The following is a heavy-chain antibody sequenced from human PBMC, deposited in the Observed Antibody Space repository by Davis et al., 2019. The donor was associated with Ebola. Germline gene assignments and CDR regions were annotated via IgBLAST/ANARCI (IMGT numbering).Heavy chain of an antibody. CDR2: IYYSGST. V-gene: IGHV4-59*01. CDR3: ARGHSSSPIDP. CDR1: GGSFSGYY. J-gene: IGHJ5*02. D-gene: IGHD6-6*01. Sequence: PSETLSLTCAVYGGSFSGYYWSWIRQPPGKGLEWIGYIYYSGSTNYNPSLKSRVTISVDTSKNQFSLKLSSVTAADTAVYYCARGHSSSPIDPWGQGTLVTVSS.